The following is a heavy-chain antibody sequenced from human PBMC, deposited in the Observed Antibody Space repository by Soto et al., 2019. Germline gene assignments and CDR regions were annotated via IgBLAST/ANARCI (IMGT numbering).Heavy chain of an antibody. Sequence: EVQLVESGGNVVQPGGSLRLSCAVSGFTFSDHYMDWVRQAPGKGLEWIGRTRDKANNYATEYAASVKGRFTISSDDSTNSLHLQMSGLKTEDTAVYYCGRINSGRFFFDNWGQGTLVTVSS. V-gene: IGHV3-72*01. CDR1: GFTFSDHY. CDR2: TRDKANNYAT. D-gene: IGHD1-26*01. J-gene: IGHJ4*02. CDR3: GRINSGRFFFDN.